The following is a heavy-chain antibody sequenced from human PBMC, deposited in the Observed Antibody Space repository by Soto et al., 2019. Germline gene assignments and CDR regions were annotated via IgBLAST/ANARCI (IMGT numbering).Heavy chain of an antibody. D-gene: IGHD3-10*01. CDR2: IIPIFGTA. V-gene: IGHV1-69*13. Sequence: ASVKVSCKASGGTFSSYAISWVRQAPGQGLEWMGGIIPIFGTANYAQKFQGRVTITADESTSTAYMELSSLRSEDTAVYYCARGGADYYGSGIQPWFDPWGQGTLVTVSS. J-gene: IGHJ5*02. CDR3: ARGGADYYGSGIQPWFDP. CDR1: GGTFSSYA.